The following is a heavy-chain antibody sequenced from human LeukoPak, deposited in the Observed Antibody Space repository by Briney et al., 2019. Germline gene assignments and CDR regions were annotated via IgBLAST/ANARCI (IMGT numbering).Heavy chain of an antibody. J-gene: IGHJ4*02. Sequence: CASVTVSCMASVYTFTNYGISWVRPAPGQGRAGMGWISAYNGNTNYAQKLQGRDIMTTDTSTSTACMELRSLRSDDTAVYYCASHGHQRTFDYWGQGTLVTVSS. V-gene: IGHV1-18*01. CDR1: VYTFTNYG. CDR3: ASHGHQRTFDY. CDR2: ISAYNGNT.